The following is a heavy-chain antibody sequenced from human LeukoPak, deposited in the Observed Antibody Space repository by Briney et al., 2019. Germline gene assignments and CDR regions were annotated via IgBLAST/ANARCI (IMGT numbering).Heavy chain of an antibody. CDR3: AKDAVLWFGESNFDY. Sequence: GGPLRLSCAASGFTFSSYAMSWVRQAPGKGLEWVSAISGSGGSTYYADSVKGRFTISRDNSKNTLYLQINSLRAEDTAVYYCAKDAVLWFGESNFDYWGQGTLVTVSS. J-gene: IGHJ4*02. D-gene: IGHD3-10*01. CDR1: GFTFSSYA. CDR2: ISGSGGST. V-gene: IGHV3-23*01.